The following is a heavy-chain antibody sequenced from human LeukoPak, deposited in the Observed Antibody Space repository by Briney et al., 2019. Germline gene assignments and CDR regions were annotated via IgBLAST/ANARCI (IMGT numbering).Heavy chain of an antibody. V-gene: IGHV3-23*01. J-gene: IGHJ4*02. D-gene: IGHD3-22*01. Sequence: PGGPLRLSCAVSGITLSNYGMSWVRQAPGKGLEWVAGISDSGGSTNYADSVKGRCTISRDNPKNTLYLQMNSLRAEDTAVYFCAKRGVVIRVILVGFHKEAYYFDSWGQGALVTVSS. CDR3: AKRGVVIRVILVGFHKEAYYFDS. CDR1: GITLSNYG. CDR2: ISDSGGST.